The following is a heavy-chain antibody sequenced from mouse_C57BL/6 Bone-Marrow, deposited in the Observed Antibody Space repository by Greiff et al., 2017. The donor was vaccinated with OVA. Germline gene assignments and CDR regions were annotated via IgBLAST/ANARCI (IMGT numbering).Heavy chain of an antibody. J-gene: IGHJ1*03. Sequence: QVQLQQPGAELVRPGSSVKLSCKASGYTFTSYWMHWVKPRPIQGLEWIGNIDPSDSETHYNQKFKDKATLTVDKSYSTAYMQLSSLTSEDSAVYYGARERITTVVGSFDVWGTGTTVTGAS. CDR3: ARERITTVVGSFDV. D-gene: IGHD1-1*01. CDR2: IDPSDSET. V-gene: IGHV1-52*01. CDR1: GYTFTSYW.